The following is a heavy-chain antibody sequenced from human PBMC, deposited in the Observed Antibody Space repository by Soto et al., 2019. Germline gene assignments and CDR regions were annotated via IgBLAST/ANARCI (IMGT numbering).Heavy chain of an antibody. J-gene: IGHJ4*02. V-gene: IGHV3-23*01. D-gene: IGHD3-10*01. CDR1: GFTFSSHA. CDR2: ISGGGGST. Sequence: GGSLRLSCAASGFTFSSHAMSWVRQAPGKGLEWVSTISGGGGSTYYADSVKGRFTLSRDNSKNTLYVQMNGLRAEDTAVYYCAKSSAFSSYCFDYWGQGTLVTVSS. CDR3: AKSSAFSSYCFDY.